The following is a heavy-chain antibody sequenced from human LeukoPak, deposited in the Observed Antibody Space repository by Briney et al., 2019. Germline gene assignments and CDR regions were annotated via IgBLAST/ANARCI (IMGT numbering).Heavy chain of an antibody. D-gene: IGHD6-19*01. CDR1: GGSISSHY. V-gene: IGHV4-59*11. J-gene: IGHJ5*02. Sequence: SETLSLTCTFSGGSISSHYWSWIRKPPGKGLEWIGYLSYSGPSNINPSLKSRVSISGDTPQNQISLKLASVTAADSAVYFCAREDSANGWNRFHLWPQGTLVIVSS. CDR3: AREDSANGWNRFHL. CDR2: LSYSGPS.